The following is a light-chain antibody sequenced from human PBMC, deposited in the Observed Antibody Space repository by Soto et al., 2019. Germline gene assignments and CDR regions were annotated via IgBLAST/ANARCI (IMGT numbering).Light chain of an antibody. CDR2: GNS. V-gene: IGLV1-40*01. J-gene: IGLJ1*01. CDR3: QSYDSSLSSYV. Sequence: SVLTQPPSVSGAPGQRVTISCTGSSSNIGAGYDVHWYQQLPGTAPKLLIYGNSNRPSGVPDRFSGYKSGTSASLAITGLQAEDEADYYCQSYDSSLSSYVFGTGTKLTVI. CDR1: SSNIGAGYD.